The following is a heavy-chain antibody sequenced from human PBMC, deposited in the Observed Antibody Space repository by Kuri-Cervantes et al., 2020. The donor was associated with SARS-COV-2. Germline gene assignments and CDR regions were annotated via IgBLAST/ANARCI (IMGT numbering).Heavy chain of an antibody. CDR1: GFTFSSYA. J-gene: IGHJ4*02. CDR3: AKDKQGNHDY. CDR2: IWYGGSNK. D-gene: IGHD4-23*01. Sequence: GGSLRLSCAASGFTFSSYAMHWVRQAPGKGLEWVAVIWYGGSNKYYADSVKGRFTISGDNSKNTLYLQMNSLRAEDTAVYYCAKDKQGNHDYWGQGTLVTVSS. V-gene: IGHV3-30*02.